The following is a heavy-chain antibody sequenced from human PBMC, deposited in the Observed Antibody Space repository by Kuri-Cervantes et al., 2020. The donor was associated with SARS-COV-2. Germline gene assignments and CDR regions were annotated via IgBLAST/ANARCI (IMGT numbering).Heavy chain of an antibody. Sequence: SETLSLTFTVSGGSISSGGYYWSWIRQPPGKGLEWIGYIYHSGSTYYNPSLKSRVTISVDRSKNQFSLKLSSVTAADTAVYYCARSFSSWYPDYWGQGTLVTVSS. CDR2: IYHSGST. J-gene: IGHJ4*02. CDR3: ARSFSSWYPDY. V-gene: IGHV4-30-2*01. D-gene: IGHD6-13*01. CDR1: GGSISSGGYY.